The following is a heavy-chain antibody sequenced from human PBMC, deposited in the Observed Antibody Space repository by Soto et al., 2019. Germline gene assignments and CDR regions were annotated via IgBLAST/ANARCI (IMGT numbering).Heavy chain of an antibody. CDR2: IYYSGST. J-gene: IGHJ6*03. V-gene: IGHV4-39*01. CDR1: GGSISSSSYY. Sequence: SETLSLTCTVSGGSISSSSYYWGWIRQPPGKGLEWIGSIYYSGSTYYNPSLKSRVTISVDTSKNQFSLKLSSVTAADTAVYYCARHGYNWNYLPFIYYMDVWGKGTTVTVSS. CDR3: ARHGYNWNYLPFIYYMDV. D-gene: IGHD1-7*01.